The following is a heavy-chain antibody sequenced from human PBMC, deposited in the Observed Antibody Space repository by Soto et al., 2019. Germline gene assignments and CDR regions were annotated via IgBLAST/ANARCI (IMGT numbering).Heavy chain of an antibody. Sequence: EVQLVESGGGLVQPGGSLRLSCAASGFNFKTYSMNWVRQAPGKGLEWVSYISETSIAIYYRDSVKGRFTISGDNARNTLYLQMNSLRDEDTAVYYCATLQLGREEIFDSWGQGTLVTVSS. CDR2: ISETSIAI. V-gene: IGHV3-48*02. D-gene: IGHD1-1*01. CDR1: GFNFKTYS. CDR3: ATLQLGREEIFDS. J-gene: IGHJ4*02.